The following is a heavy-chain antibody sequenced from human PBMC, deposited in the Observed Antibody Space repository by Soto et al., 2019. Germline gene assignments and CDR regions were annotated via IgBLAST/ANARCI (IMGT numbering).Heavy chain of an antibody. D-gene: IGHD6-13*01. CDR1: GGSFSGYY. CDR2: INHSGST. V-gene: IGHV4-34*01. Sequence: SETLSLTCAVYGGSFSGYYWSWIRQPPGKGLEWIGEINHSGSTSYNPSLKSRVTISVDTSKNQFSLKLSSVTAADTAVYYCARGLRILTGYSSSWYAFDIWGQGTMVTVSS. J-gene: IGHJ3*02. CDR3: ARGLRILTGYSSSWYAFDI.